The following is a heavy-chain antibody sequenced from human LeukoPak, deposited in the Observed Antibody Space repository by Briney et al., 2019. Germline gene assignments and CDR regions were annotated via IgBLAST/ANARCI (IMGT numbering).Heavy chain of an antibody. CDR3: AKGPHRMVRGVIIGY. J-gene: IGHJ4*02. D-gene: IGHD3-10*01. CDR2: IRYDGSNK. CDR1: GFTFSSYG. V-gene: IGHV3-30*02. Sequence: GGSLRLSCAASGFTFSSYGMHWVRQAPGKGLEWVAFIRYDGSNKYYADSVKGRFTISRDNSKNTLYLQMNSLRAEDTAVYYCAKGPHRMVRGVIIGYWGQGTLVTVSS.